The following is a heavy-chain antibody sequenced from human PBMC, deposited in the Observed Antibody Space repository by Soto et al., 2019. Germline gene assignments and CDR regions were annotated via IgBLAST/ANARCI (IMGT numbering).Heavy chain of an antibody. J-gene: IGHJ4*02. CDR3: TRDIRNSDI. Sequence: GGSLRLSCTASGFTLSTYSMNWVRQAPGKGLEWVSSITSSSTYIYYSDSVQGRFTISRDNAKNTLYLQMDSLTVEDTAVYFCTRDIRNSDIWGQGTLVTVSS. CDR1: GFTLSTYS. CDR2: ITSSSTYI. V-gene: IGHV3-21*06.